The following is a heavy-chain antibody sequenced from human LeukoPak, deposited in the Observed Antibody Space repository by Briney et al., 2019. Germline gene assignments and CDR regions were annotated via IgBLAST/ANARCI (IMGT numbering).Heavy chain of an antibody. V-gene: IGHV3-23*01. CDR1: GFTFSSYA. CDR2: ISGSGGST. D-gene: IGHD6-13*01. J-gene: IGHJ4*02. Sequence: GGSLRLSCAASGFTFSSYAMSWVRQVPGKGLEWVSAISGSGGSTYYADSVKGRFTISRDNSKNTLYLQMNSLRAEDTAVYYCAKGFSSSWYNPYYFDYWGQGTLVTVSS. CDR3: AKGFSSSWYNPYYFDY.